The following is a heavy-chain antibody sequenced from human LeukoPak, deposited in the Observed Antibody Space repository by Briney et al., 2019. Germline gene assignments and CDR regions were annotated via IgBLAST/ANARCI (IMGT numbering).Heavy chain of an antibody. CDR3: ARRGSGASLEYYFDL. D-gene: IGHD1-14*01. CDR2: IYYSGDT. Sequence: SETLSLTSTVSGGXLSSYYCRWIRQPPGKGLEYLWHIYYSGDTNTNTSPNSRVTISVDTSKNQFSLKLSSVTAADTALYYSARRGSGASLEYYFDLWGRGTLVTVSS. CDR1: GGXLSSYY. J-gene: IGHJ2*01. V-gene: IGHV4-59*12.